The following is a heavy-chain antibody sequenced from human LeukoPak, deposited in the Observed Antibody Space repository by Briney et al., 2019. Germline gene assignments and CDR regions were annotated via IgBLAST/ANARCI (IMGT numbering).Heavy chain of an antibody. D-gene: IGHD4-17*01. J-gene: IGHJ6*03. Sequence: GGSLRLSCAASGFTFSSYDMTWVRQAPGKGLEWVSLISGSGGSTFYADSVKGRFTISRDNSKNTLYLQMNSLRAEDTAVYYCAKRATVTSGDYYYYYYMDVWGKGTTVTVSS. CDR2: ISGSGGST. V-gene: IGHV3-23*01. CDR1: GFTFSSYD. CDR3: AKRATVTSGDYYYYYYMDV.